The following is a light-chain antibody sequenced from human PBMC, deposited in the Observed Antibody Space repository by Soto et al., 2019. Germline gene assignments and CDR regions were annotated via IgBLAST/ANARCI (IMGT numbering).Light chain of an antibody. Sequence: EIVMTQSPASLSVSPGEGTSLSCMPSQSVDKALAWYRQKPGQAPSLLVYDASTRATGVPARFSGSGSGTEFTLTITSLQSEDFAVYFCHQYNKWPRKCGRGTKGDIK. V-gene: IGKV3-15*01. CDR2: DAS. J-gene: IGKJ1*01. CDR1: QSVDKA. CDR3: HQYNKWPRK.